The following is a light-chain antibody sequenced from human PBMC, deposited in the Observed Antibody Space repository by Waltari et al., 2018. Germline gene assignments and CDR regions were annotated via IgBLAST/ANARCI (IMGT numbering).Light chain of an antibody. CDR1: QDIDNF. CDR3: QQYENLPIT. J-gene: IGKJ5*01. Sequence: DIQMTQSPSSLSAFVGDRVTITCQASQDIDNFLNWYQQKSGQAPKLLIYDASNLGTGVSSRFIGSASGTDFTLTITSLQPEDIATYYCQQYENLPITFGQGTRLEIK. CDR2: DAS. V-gene: IGKV1-33*01.